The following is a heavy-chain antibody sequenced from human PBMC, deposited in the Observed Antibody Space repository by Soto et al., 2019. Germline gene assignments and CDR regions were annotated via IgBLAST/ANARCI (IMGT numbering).Heavy chain of an antibody. CDR2: ISSSSSTI. CDR3: ARNRHTRYYDFSYGMDV. Sequence: QPGGSLRLSCAASGFTFSSYSMNWVRQAPGKGLEWVSYISSSSSTIYYADSVKGRFTISRDNAKNSLYLQMNSLRDEDTAVYYCARNRHTRYYDFSYGMDVWGQGTTVTVSS. J-gene: IGHJ6*02. CDR1: GFTFSSYS. D-gene: IGHD3-3*01. V-gene: IGHV3-48*02.